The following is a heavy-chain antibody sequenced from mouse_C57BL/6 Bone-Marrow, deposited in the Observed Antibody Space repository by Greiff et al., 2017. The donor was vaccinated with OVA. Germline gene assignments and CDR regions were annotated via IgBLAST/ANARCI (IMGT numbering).Heavy chain of an antibody. V-gene: IGHV3-6*01. CDR3: ASPNGNYVNYAMDY. Sequence: EVKLQESGPGLVKPSQSLSLTCSVTGYSITSGYYWNWLRQFPGNKLEWMGYISYDGSNNYNPSLKNRISITRDTSKNQFFLKLNSVTKEDTATYYCASPNGNYVNYAMDYWGQGTSVTVSS. CDR2: ISYDGSN. CDR1: GYSITSGYY. J-gene: IGHJ4*01. D-gene: IGHD2-1*01.